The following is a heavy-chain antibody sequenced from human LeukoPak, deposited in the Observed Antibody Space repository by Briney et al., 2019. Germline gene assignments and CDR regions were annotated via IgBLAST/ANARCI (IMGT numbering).Heavy chain of an antibody. CDR1: GYTFTSYD. V-gene: IGHV1-2*02. D-gene: IGHD4-23*01. J-gene: IGHJ4*02. CDR2: INPNSGGT. CDR3: ALDYGGNYYNY. Sequence: ASVKVSCKASGYTFTSYDINWVRQAPGQGLEWMGWINPNSGGTNYAQKFQGRVTMTRDTSISTAYMELSRLRSDDTAVYYCALDYGGNYYNYWGQGTLVTVSS.